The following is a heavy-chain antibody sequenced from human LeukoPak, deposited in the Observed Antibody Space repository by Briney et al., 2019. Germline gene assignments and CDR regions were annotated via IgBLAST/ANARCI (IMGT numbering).Heavy chain of an antibody. D-gene: IGHD3-3*01. CDR2: ISGSGGST. CDR1: GFTFSNAW. V-gene: IGHV3-23*01. J-gene: IGHJ4*02. CDR3: ARRPRYDFWSGYYNYFDY. Sequence: GGSLRLSCAASGFTFSNAWMSWVRQAPGKGLEWVSAISGSGGSTYYADSVKGRFTISRDNSKNTLYLQMNSLRAEDTAVYYCARRPRYDFWSGYYNYFDYWGQGTLVTVSS.